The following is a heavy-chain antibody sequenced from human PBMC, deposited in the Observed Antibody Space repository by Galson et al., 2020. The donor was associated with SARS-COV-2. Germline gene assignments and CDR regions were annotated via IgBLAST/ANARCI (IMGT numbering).Heavy chain of an antibody. CDR1: GFTFSNYW. CDR3: ASSII. V-gene: IGHV3-7*01. CDR2: INQDGSEK. J-gene: IGHJ4*02. D-gene: IGHD1-20*01. Sequence: GGSLRLSCAVSGFTFSNYWMTWVRQAPGKGLEWVANINQDGSEKNYVDSVKGQFTISRDNAKNSLYLQMNSLRADDTAVYYCASSIIWGQGALVTVSS.